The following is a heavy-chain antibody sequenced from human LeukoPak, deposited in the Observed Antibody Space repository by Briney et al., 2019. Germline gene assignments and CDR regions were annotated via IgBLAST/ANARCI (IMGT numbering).Heavy chain of an antibody. CDR2: IYYSGST. V-gene: IGHV4-31*03. Sequence: SETLSLTCTVSGGSISSGGYYWSWIRQHPGKGLERIGYIYYSGSTYYNPSLKSRVTISVDTSKNQFSLKLSSVTAADTAVYYCARGQAWDSSGYYPEYFDYWGQGTLVTVSS. D-gene: IGHD3-22*01. CDR3: ARGQAWDSSGYYPEYFDY. J-gene: IGHJ4*02. CDR1: GGSISSGGYY.